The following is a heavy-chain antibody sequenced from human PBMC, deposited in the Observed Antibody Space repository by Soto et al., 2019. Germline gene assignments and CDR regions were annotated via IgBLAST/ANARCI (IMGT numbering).Heavy chain of an antibody. Sequence: GESLKISCQGSGYSFTNYCIGWVRQMPGKGLEWMGIIYPGDSDTRYSPSFQGQVTISADKSISTAYLQWSSLKASDTAMYYCATGGYCTSTSCYNFFDYWGQGTLVTVSS. CDR2: IYPGDSDT. D-gene: IGHD2-2*02. CDR3: ATGGYCTSTSCYNFFDY. V-gene: IGHV5-51*01. J-gene: IGHJ4*02. CDR1: GYSFTNYC.